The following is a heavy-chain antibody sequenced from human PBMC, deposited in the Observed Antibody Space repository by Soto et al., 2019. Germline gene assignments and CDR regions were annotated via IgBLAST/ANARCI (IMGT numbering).Heavy chain of an antibody. D-gene: IGHD6-19*01. CDR2: ISSSSSYI. J-gene: IGHJ3*02. CDR3: AGDKTSFIAVAGPPRDAFDI. CDR1: GFTFSSYS. Sequence: GGSLRLSCAASGFTFSSYSMNWVRQAPGKGLEWVSSISSSSSYIYYADSVKGRFTISRDNAKNSLYLQMNSLRAEDTAVYYCAGDKTSFIAVAGPPRDAFDIWGQGTMVTVSS. V-gene: IGHV3-21*01.